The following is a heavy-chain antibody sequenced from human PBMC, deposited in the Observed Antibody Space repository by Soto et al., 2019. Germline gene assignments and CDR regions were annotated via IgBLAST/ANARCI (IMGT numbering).Heavy chain of an antibody. Sequence: QVQLVESGGGVVQPGRSLRLSCAASGFTFSSYGMHWVRQAPGKGLEWLAVISYDGSNKYYADSVKGRFTISRDNSKNKLDLQVNSLRAEDTAMYYCAKDYGSGWTMGDFWGQGTLVTVSS. CDR1: GFTFSSYG. D-gene: IGHD6-19*01. CDR2: ISYDGSNK. J-gene: IGHJ4*02. CDR3: AKDYGSGWTMGDF. V-gene: IGHV3-30*18.